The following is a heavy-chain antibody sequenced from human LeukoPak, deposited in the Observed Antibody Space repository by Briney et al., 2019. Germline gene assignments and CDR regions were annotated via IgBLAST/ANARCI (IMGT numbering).Heavy chain of an antibody. D-gene: IGHD3-22*01. V-gene: IGHV3-21*01. CDR1: GFTFSSYS. Sequence: GGSLRLSCAASGFTFSSYSMNWVRQAPGKGLEWVSSISISSSYIYYADSVKGRFTISRDNAKQSLYLQMNSLRAEDTDVYYCARDYYDSSGYYSYWGQGTLVTVSS. CDR2: ISISSSYI. CDR3: ARDYYDSSGYYSY. J-gene: IGHJ4*02.